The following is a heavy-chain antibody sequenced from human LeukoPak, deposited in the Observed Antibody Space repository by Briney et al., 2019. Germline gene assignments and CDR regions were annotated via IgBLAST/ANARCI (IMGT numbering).Heavy chain of an antibody. CDR2: INHSGST. CDR3: ARVLGMVRGPTLSDY. D-gene: IGHD3-10*01. Sequence: SETLSLTCAVYGGSFSGYYWSWIRQPPGKGLEWIGGINHSGSTNYNPSLKSRVTISVDTSKNQFSLKLSSVTAADTAVYYCARVLGMVRGPTLSDYWGQGTLVTVSS. V-gene: IGHV4-34*01. CDR1: GGSFSGYY. J-gene: IGHJ4*02.